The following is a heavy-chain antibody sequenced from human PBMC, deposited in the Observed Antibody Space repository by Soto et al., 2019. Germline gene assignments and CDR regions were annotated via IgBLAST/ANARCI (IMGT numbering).Heavy chain of an antibody. V-gene: IGHV3-7*03. J-gene: IGHJ5*02. D-gene: IGHD2-2*02. Sequence: DVQLVESGGGLVQPGGSLRLSCITSGFTFSKFWMSWVRQAPGKGLEWVANIKHDGSQSYYEDSVKGRFTISRDNAKNSLYLQVNSLRVDETAVYFCARLLLYSTSGRGWFDPRGQGTLVTVSS. CDR3: ARLLLYSTSGRGWFDP. CDR1: GFTFSKFW. CDR2: IKHDGSQS.